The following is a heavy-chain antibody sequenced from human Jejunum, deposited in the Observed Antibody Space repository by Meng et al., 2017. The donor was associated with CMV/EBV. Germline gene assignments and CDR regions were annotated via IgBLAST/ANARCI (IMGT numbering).Heavy chain of an antibody. CDR2: ITGNGANR. D-gene: IGHD2-15*01. CDR1: GFTFSSYT. J-gene: IGHJ4*02. CDR3: AKDLRGSANS. Sequence: LSCAASGFTFSSYTMTWVRQAPGKGLEWVSTITGNGANRYYAGSVKGRFTISRDNSKNTLYLQMNSLGAEDTAIYYCAKDLRGSANSWGQGTLVTVSS. V-gene: IGHV3-23*01.